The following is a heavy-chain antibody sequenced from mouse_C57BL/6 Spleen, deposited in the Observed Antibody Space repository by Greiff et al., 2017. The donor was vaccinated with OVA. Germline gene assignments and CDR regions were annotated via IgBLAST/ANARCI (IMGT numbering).Heavy chain of an antibody. D-gene: IGHD5-5*01. CDR2: IYPGDGDT. V-gene: IGHV1-80*01. CDR1: GYAFSSYW. J-gene: IGHJ3*01. Sequence: VQRVESGAELVKPGASVKISCKASGYAFSSYWMNWVKQRPGKGLEWIGQIYPGDGDTNYNGKFKGKATLTADKSSSTAYMQLSSLTSEDSAVYFCASLYLFAYWGQGTLVTVSA. CDR3: ASLYLFAY.